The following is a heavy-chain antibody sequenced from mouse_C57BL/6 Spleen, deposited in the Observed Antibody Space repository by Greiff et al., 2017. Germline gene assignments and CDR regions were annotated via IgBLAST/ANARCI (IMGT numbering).Heavy chain of an antibody. V-gene: IGHV5-4*01. CDR3: ERDGYGHFDY. Sequence: EVKLVESGGGLVKPGGSLKLSCAASGFTFSSYAMSWVRQTPEKRLEWVATISDGGSYTYYPDNVKGRFTISRDNAKNNLYLQMSHLKSEDTAMYYCERDGYGHFDYWGQGTTLTVSS. J-gene: IGHJ2*01. D-gene: IGHD1-1*02. CDR1: GFTFSSYA. CDR2: ISDGGSYT.